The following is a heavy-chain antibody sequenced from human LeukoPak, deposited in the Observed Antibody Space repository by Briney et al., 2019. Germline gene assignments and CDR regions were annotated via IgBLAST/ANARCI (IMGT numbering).Heavy chain of an antibody. J-gene: IGHJ4*02. V-gene: IGHV4-39*07. D-gene: IGHD6-13*01. Sequence: SETLSLTCTVSGDSISSSSSYWGWIRQPPGEGLEWIGSIYYSGSAYYNTSLKSRVTISVDTSKNQFSLRLNSVTAADTAVYYCARDVVGAAGPFNYWGQGILVTVSS. CDR2: IYYSGSA. CDR1: GDSISSSSSY. CDR3: ARDVVGAAGPFNY.